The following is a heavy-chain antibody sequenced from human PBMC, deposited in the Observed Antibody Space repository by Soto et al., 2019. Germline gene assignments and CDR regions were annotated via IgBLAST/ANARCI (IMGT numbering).Heavy chain of an antibody. D-gene: IGHD2-2*01. CDR3: ARCYGNTSSASFDY. CDR2: ISYIGGR. J-gene: IGHJ4*02. Sequence: PSETLSLTCSVSGASINTSDYYWGWIRQPPGKGLEWIGSISYIGGRYYNPSLKSRLTLSVDTSKSQFSLKLNSVTAADTAVYSCARCYGNTSSASFDYCGQRTLVPVSS. CDR1: GASINTSDYY. V-gene: IGHV4-39*01.